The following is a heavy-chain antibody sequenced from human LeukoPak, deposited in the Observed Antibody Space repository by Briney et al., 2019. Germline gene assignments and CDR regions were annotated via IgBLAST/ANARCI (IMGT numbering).Heavy chain of an antibody. CDR3: ARETYYYDSSGYPNPPVGYYYGMDV. J-gene: IGHJ6*02. CDR1: GFTFSSYS. D-gene: IGHD3-22*01. CDR2: ISSSSSTI. Sequence: QSGGSLRLSCAASGFTFSSYSMNWVRQAPGKGLEWVSYISSSSSTIYYADSVKGRFTISRDNAKNSLYLQMNSLRAEDTAVYYCARETYYYDSSGYPNPPVGYYYGMDVWGQGTTVTVSS. V-gene: IGHV3-48*01.